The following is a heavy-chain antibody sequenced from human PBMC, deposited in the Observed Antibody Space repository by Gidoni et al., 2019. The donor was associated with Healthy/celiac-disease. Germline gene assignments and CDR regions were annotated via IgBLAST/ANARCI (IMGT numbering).Heavy chain of an antibody. V-gene: IGHV1-2*04. J-gene: IGHJ4*02. CDR3: ARGTREKLAAAGTSFDY. Sequence: QVQLVQSGAEVKKPGASVQVSCKASGYTFTGYYMHWVRQAPGQGLEWMGWINPNSGGTNYAQKFQGWVTMTRDTSISTAYMELSRLRSDDTAVYYCARGTREKLAAAGTSFDYWGQGTLVTVSS. CDR1: GYTFTGYY. D-gene: IGHD6-13*01. CDR2: INPNSGGT.